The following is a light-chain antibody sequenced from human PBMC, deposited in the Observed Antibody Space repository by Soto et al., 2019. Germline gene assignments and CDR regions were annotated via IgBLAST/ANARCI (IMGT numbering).Light chain of an antibody. CDR2: GNS. J-gene: IGLJ1*01. CDR3: QSYDSSLYV. Sequence: QSVLTQPPSVSGAPGQRVTISCTGSSSNIGAGYDVHWYQQLPGTAPKPLIYGNSNRPSGVPDRFSGSKSGTSASLAITGLQAEDEADYYCQSYDSSLYVFGTGTKLTVL. CDR1: SSNIGAGYD. V-gene: IGLV1-40*01.